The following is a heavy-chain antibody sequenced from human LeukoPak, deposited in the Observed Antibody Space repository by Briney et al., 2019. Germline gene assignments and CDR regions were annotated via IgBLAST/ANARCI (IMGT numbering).Heavy chain of an antibody. J-gene: IGHJ6*03. CDR2: IKQDGSEK. V-gene: IGHV3-7*01. CDR1: GFTFSSYW. Sequence: GGSLRLSCAASGFTFSSYWMSWVRQAPGKGLEWVANIKQDGSEKYYVDSVKGRFTISRDNAKNSLYLQMNSLRAEDTAVYYCAGESAGYYYYMDVWGKGTTVTVSS. CDR3: AGESAGYYYYMDV.